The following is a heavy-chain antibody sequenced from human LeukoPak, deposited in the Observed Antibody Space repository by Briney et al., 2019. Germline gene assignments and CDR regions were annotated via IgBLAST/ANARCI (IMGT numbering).Heavy chain of an antibody. V-gene: IGHV4-4*07. J-gene: IGHJ2*01. CDR2: IYTSGST. Sequence: PSETLSLTCIVSGGSISSYYWSWIRQPAGKGLEWIGRIYTSGSTDYNPSLKSRVTMSVDTSKNQFSLKLSSVTAADTAVYYCARDRGYYGSGSYTRYFDLWGRGTLVTVSS. D-gene: IGHD3-10*01. CDR3: ARDRGYYGSGSYTRYFDL. CDR1: GGSISSYY.